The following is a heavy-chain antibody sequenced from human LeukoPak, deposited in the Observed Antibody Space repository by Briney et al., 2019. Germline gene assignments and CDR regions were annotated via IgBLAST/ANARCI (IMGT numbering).Heavy chain of an antibody. CDR2: INHSGST. CDR1: GGSSSGYY. V-gene: IGHV4-34*01. J-gene: IGHJ4*02. Sequence: SETLSLTCAVYGGSSSGYYWSWIRQPPGKGLEWIGEINHSGSTNYNPSLKSRVTISVDTSKNQFSLKLSSVTAADTAVYYCARGLSPVGYFDYWGQGTLVTVSS. CDR3: ARGLSPVGYFDY.